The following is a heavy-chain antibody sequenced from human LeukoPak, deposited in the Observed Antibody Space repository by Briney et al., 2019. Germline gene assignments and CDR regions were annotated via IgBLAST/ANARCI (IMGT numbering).Heavy chain of an antibody. CDR1: GGTFSSYA. Sequence: SVKVSCKASGGTFSSYAISWVRQAPEQGLEWMGRIIPILGLANYAQKFQGRVTITADKSTSTAYMELSSLRSEDTAVYYCARESDCSSTSCYMDDYWGQGTLVTVSS. CDR2: IIPILGLA. J-gene: IGHJ4*02. CDR3: ARESDCSSTSCYMDDY. D-gene: IGHD2-2*02. V-gene: IGHV1-69*04.